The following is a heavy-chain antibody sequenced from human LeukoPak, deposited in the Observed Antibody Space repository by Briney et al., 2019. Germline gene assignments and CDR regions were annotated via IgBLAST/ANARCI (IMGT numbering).Heavy chain of an antibody. D-gene: IGHD3-10*01. J-gene: IGHJ4*02. Sequence: ASVKVSCKASGYTFTGYYMHWVRQAPGQGLEWMGWINPNSGGTNYAQKFQGRVTMTTDTSTSTAYMELRSLRSDDTAVYYCARDPVMVRGVIITFDYWGQGTLVTVSS. CDR1: GYTFTGYY. V-gene: IGHV1-2*02. CDR3: ARDPVMVRGVIITFDY. CDR2: INPNSGGT.